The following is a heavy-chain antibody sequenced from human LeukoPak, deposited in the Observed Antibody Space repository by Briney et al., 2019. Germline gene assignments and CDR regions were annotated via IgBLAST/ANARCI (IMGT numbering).Heavy chain of an antibody. CDR1: GGSISSGGYY. V-gene: IGHV4-31*03. CDR2: IYYSGST. Sequence: SETLSLTCTVSGGSISSGGYYWSWIRQHPGKGLEWIGYIYYSGSTYYNPSLKSRVTISVDTSKNQFSLKLSSVTAADTAVYYCARDSGSYTTRYCYGMDVWGQGTTVTVSS. J-gene: IGHJ6*02. CDR3: ARDSGSYTTRYCYGMDV. D-gene: IGHD1-26*01.